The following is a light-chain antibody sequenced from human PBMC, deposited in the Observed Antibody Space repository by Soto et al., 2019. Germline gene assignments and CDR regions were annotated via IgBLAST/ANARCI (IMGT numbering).Light chain of an antibody. CDR1: QGISNY. CDR3: QKYNSAPWT. Sequence: DIQMTQSPSSLSASVGDRVTITCRASQGISNYLAWYQQKPGRDPKLLIYGASTLQSGVPSRFSARGSGTDFTLTISSLQPEDVATYYCQKYNSAPWTFGRGTKVEIK. V-gene: IGKV1-27*01. CDR2: GAS. J-gene: IGKJ1*01.